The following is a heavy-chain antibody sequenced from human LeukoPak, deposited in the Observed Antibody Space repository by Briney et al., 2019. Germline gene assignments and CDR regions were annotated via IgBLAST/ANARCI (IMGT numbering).Heavy chain of an antibody. D-gene: IGHD1-7*01. CDR2: INHSGST. V-gene: IGHV4-34*01. Sequence: SETLSLTCAVYGGSFSGYYWSWIRQPPGKGLEWIGEINHSGSTNYNPSLKSRVTISVDTSKNQFSLKLSSVTAADTAVYYCARGPLGDNWNYLRDILYYYYMDVWGKGTTVTVSS. CDR3: ARGPLGDNWNYLRDILYYYYMDV. J-gene: IGHJ6*03. CDR1: GGSFSGYY.